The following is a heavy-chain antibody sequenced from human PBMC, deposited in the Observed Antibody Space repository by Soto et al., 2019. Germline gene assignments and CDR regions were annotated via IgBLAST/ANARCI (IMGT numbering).Heavy chain of an antibody. J-gene: IGHJ6*02. CDR2: INSGGRI. CDR1: GFTFSSYT. CDR3: AKDLVAPIPAAMEDYYYGMDV. D-gene: IGHD2-2*01. Sequence: GGSLRLSCAASGFTFSSYTMTWVRQAPGKGLEWVSGINSGGRIYYADSVKGRFTISRDDSKNTLYLQIISRRAEDRAVYYCAKDLVAPIPAAMEDYYYGMDVWGQGTTVTVSS. V-gene: IGHV3-23*01.